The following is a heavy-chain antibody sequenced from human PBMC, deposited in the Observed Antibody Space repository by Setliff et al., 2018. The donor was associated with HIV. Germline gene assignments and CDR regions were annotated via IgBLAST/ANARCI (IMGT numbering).Heavy chain of an antibody. CDR1: GYTFTSYA. D-gene: IGHD4-4*01. CDR2: INTNTGNP. J-gene: IGHJ6*03. V-gene: IGHV7-4-1*02. CDR3: ARMATVYYYYMDV. Sequence: ASVKVSCKASGYTFTSYAVNWVRQAPGQGLEWMGWINTNTGNPTYAQGFTGRFVFSLDTSVSTAYLQISSLKAEDTAVYYCARMATVYYYYMDVWGKGTTVTVSS.